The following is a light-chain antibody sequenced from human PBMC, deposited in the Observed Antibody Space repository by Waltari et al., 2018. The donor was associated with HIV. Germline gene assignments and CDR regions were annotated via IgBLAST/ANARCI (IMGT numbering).Light chain of an antibody. CDR3: QQFGSLPVT. V-gene: IGKV1-33*01. Sequence: DIQMTQSPSSLSASVGDRVTITCPASHDIRKFLNWYQQKPGKAPKLLIYDASILDAGVSSRFSGSGSGTDFTFTIGSLQADDIATYYCQQFGSLPVTFGGGTKVEI. J-gene: IGKJ4*01. CDR2: DAS. CDR1: HDIRKF.